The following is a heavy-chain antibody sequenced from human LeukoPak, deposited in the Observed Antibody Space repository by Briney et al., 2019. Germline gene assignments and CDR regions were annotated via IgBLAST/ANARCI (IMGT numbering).Heavy chain of an antibody. CDR1: GGSISSYY. D-gene: IGHD2-15*01. CDR3: ARHFYCSKLPLAPYGMDV. Sequence: SETLSLTCTVSGGSISSYYWSWIRQPPGKGLEWIGYIYYSGSTNYNPSLKSRVTISVDTSKNQFSLKLSSVTAADTAVYYGARHFYCSKLPLAPYGMDVWGQGTTVTVSS. J-gene: IGHJ6*02. CDR2: IYYSGST. V-gene: IGHV4-59*08.